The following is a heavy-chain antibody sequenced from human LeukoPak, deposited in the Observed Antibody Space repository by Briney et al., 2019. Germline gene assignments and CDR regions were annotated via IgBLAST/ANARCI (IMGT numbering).Heavy chain of an antibody. Sequence: ASVKVSCKASGYTLTGHYIHWVRQAPGQGLEWMGWISPHSGFTMYPQRFQGRVTMTTDTSISTAFLEVRRLRSDDTAAYYCARQSGEDGLDIWGQGTMITVYS. CDR1: GYTLTGHY. CDR3: ARQSGEDGLDI. CDR2: ISPHSGFT. D-gene: IGHD1-26*01. V-gene: IGHV1-2*02. J-gene: IGHJ3*02.